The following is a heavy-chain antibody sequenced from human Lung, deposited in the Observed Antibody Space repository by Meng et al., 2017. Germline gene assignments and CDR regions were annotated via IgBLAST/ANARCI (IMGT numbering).Heavy chain of an antibody. J-gene: IGHJ4*02. CDR1: GGSFSDYY. Sequence: GAELFKPSETLSLTCVVAGGSFSDYYWSWIRQPPGKGLEWIGEINHSGSTNYNPSLESRATISVDTSQNNLSLKLSSVTAADSAVYYCARGPTTMAHDFDYWGQGALVTVSS. CDR3: ARGPTTMAHDFDY. CDR2: INHSGST. V-gene: IGHV4-34*01. D-gene: IGHD4-11*01.